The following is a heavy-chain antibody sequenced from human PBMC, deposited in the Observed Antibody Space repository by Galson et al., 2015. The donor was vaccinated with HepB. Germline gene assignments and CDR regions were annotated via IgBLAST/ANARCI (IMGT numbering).Heavy chain of an antibody. D-gene: IGHD7-27*01. CDR2: ISGSGDIT. Sequence: SLRLSCAASGFTFNRYAMTWVRQAPGKGLEWVSSISGSGDITYYADSVKGRFTISRDNSKNTMNLQMNSLRAEDTAIYYSAKVAILGPTPQYFDYWGQGTQVTGSS. V-gene: IGHV3-23*01. CDR1: GFTFNRYA. J-gene: IGHJ4*02. CDR3: AKVAILGPTPQYFDY.